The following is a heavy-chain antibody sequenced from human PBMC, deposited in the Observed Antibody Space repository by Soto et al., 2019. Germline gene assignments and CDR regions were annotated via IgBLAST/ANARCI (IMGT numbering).Heavy chain of an antibody. J-gene: IGHJ6*02. CDR3: ANLLWAQRRIFSDYYYNGMDV. V-gene: IGHV3-23*01. CDR1: GFTFSSYA. D-gene: IGHD2-15*01. Sequence: EVQLLESGGGLVQPGGSLRLSCAASGFTFSSYAMSWVRQAPGKGLECVSAISGSGGSTYYADSVKNQFTNSRDNSKNTLYLQMRSLRADDTALYYCANLLWAQRRIFSDYYYNGMDVWGQGTTVTVSS. CDR2: ISGSGGST.